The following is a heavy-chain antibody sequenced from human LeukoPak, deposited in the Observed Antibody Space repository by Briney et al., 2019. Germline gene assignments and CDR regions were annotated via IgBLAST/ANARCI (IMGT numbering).Heavy chain of an antibody. J-gene: IGHJ4*02. CDR2: IIPIFGTA. Sequence: GSSAKVSCKASGGTFSSYAISWVGQAPGQGREWRGGIIPIFGTANYAQKFQGRVTITADESTSTAYMELSSLRSEDTAVYYCARAPYAGVFDYWGQGTLVTVSS. CDR3: ARAPYAGVFDY. D-gene: IGHD3-10*01. V-gene: IGHV1-69*01. CDR1: GGTFSSYA.